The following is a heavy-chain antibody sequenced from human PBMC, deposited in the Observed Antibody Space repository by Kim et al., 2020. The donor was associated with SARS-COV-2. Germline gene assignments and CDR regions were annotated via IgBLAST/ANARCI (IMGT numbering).Heavy chain of an antibody. CDR2: ISWNGDSR. J-gene: IGHJ6*04. CDR1: GFSFDDSV. D-gene: IGHD1-26*01. CDR3: ARSGDGTYPQGAYYYGLDV. Sequence: GGSLRLSCAASGFSFDDSVIHWVRQAPGKGLEWVAGISWNGDSRGYADSVMGRFTISRDNAKNSLYLQMNELRPDDTALYYCARSGDGTYPQGAYYYGLDVWGDGTPGTLSP. V-gene: IGHV3-9*01.